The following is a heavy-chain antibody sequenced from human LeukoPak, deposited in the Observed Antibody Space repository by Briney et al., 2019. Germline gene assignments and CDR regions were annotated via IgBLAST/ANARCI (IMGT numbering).Heavy chain of an antibody. CDR2: ISYDGSNK. CDR3: ARVDTAMMSYYYYYGMDV. D-gene: IGHD5-18*01. V-gene: IGHV3-30*04. J-gene: IGHJ6*02. CDR1: GFTFSSYA. Sequence: GGSLRLSCAASGFTFSSYAMHWVRQAPGKGLEWVAVISYDGSNKYYADSVKGRFTISRDNSKNTLYLQMTSLRAEDTAVYYCARVDTAMMSYYYYYGMDVWGQGTTVTVSS.